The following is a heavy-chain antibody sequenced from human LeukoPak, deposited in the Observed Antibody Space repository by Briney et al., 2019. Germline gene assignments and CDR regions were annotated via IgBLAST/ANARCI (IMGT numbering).Heavy chain of an antibody. D-gene: IGHD1-26*01. V-gene: IGHV4-59*08. CDR2: IYSSGST. J-gene: IGHJ4*02. CDR3: ARHLGVGATPVDY. CDR1: GGSFSGYY. Sequence: SETLSLTCAVYGGSFSGYYWSWIRQPPGKGLEWIGYIYSSGSTNYNPSLKSRVTISVASPKNQFSLKVRFVTAADTAVYYCARHLGVGATPVDYWGQGTLVTVSS.